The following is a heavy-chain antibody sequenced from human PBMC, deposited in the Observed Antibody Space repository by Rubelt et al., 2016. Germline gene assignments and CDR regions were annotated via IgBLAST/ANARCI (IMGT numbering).Heavy chain of an antibody. J-gene: IGHJ6*02. CDR2: IIPIFGTA. CDR1: GGTFSSYA. D-gene: IGHD3-9*01. Sequence: QVQLVQSGAEVKKPGSSVQVSCKASGGTFSSYAISWVRQAPGQGLEWMGGIIPIFGTANYAQKFQGGVTITADKSTSTAYMELSSPRSEDTAVYYCASPPDDILTGYDYYYGMDVWGQGTTVTVTS. V-gene: IGHV1-69*06. CDR3: ASPPDDILTGYDYYYGMDV.